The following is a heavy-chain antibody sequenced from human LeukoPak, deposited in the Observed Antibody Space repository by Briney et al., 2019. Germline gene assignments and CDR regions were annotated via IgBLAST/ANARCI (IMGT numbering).Heavy chain of an antibody. D-gene: IGHD4-17*01. J-gene: IGHJ4*02. CDR2: IIPIFGTA. Sequence: SVKVSCKASGYTFTGYYMHWVRQAPGQGLEWMGRIIPIFGTANYAQKFQGRVTITTDESTSTAYMELSSLRSEDTAVYYCARYDGDEFDYWGQGTLVTVSS. CDR1: GYTFTGYY. CDR3: ARYDGDEFDY. V-gene: IGHV1-69*05.